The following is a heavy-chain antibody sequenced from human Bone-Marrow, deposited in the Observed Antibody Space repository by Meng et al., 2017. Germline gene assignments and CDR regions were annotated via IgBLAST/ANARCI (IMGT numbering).Heavy chain of an antibody. D-gene: IGHD1-26*01. CDR3: ARDRSGSYYSDY. J-gene: IGHJ4*02. CDR2: IIPILGIA. CDR1: GGTFSSYT. V-gene: IGHV1-69*04. Sequence: QVQLVQSGDEVKKPGASVKVSCKASGGTFSSYTISWVRQAPGQGLEWMGRIIPILGIANYAQKFQGRVTITADKSTSTAYMELSSLRSEDTAVYYCARDRSGSYYSDYWGQGTLVTVSS.